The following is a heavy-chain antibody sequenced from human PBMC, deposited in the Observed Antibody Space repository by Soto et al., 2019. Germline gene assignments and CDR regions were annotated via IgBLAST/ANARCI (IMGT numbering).Heavy chain of an antibody. CDR1: GASLSDFH. V-gene: IGHV4-34*01. CDR2: ISQSATT. Sequence: PSETLSLTCAVSGASLSDFHWSWIRQPPGKGLEWIGKISQSATTDYNPSLSGRVTISLDTSKNEFSLKVSSVTAADTAVYYCARGARDFGDFERDDYFDHWGQGSLVTVSS. D-gene: IGHD1-1*01. CDR3: ARGARDFGDFERDDYFDH. J-gene: IGHJ4*02.